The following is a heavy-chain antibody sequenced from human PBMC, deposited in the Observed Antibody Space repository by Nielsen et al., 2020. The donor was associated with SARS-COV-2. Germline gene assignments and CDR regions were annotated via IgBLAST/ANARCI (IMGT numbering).Heavy chain of an antibody. J-gene: IGHJ6*02. V-gene: IGHV1-69*06. D-gene: IGHD6-6*01. CDR3: ARDHPTVYSSSLTYHGMDV. Sequence: SVKVSCKASRGTFSSYAISWVRQAPGQGLEWMGGIIPIFGTANYAKKFQGRVTITADKSTSTAYMELSSLRSEDTAVYYCARDHPTVYSSSLTYHGMDVWGQGTTVTVSS. CDR1: RGTFSSYA. CDR2: IIPIFGTA.